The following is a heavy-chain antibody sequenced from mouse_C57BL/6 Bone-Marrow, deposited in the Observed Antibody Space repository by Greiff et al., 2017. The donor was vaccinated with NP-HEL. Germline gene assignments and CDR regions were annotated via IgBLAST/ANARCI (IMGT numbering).Heavy chain of an antibody. CDR2: IDPENGDT. D-gene: IGHD2-2*01. Sequence: EVKLVESGAELVRPGASVKLSCTASGFNIKDDYMHWVKQRPEQGLEWIGWIDPENGDTEYASKFQGKATITADTSSNTAYLQLSSLTSEDTAVYYCTRGLRDYWGQGTTLTVSS. J-gene: IGHJ2*01. CDR1: GFNIKDDY. V-gene: IGHV14-4*01. CDR3: TRGLRDY.